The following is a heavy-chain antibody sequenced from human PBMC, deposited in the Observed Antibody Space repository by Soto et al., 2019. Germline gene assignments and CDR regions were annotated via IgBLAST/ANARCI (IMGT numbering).Heavy chain of an antibody. D-gene: IGHD2-15*01. CDR2: IYSGGST. Sequence: GGSLRLSCAASGFTVSSNYMSWVRQAPGKGLEWVSVIYSGGSTYYADSVKGRFTISRDNSKNTLYLQMNSLRAEDTAVYYCASEESVVAARKAPYYYYDYMDVWGKGTTVTVSS. CDR1: GFTVSSNY. J-gene: IGHJ6*03. CDR3: ASEESVVAARKAPYYYYDYMDV. V-gene: IGHV3-66*02.